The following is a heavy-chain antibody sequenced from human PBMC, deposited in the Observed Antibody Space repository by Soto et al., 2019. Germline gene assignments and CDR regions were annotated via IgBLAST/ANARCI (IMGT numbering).Heavy chain of an antibody. V-gene: IGHV4-34*01. Sequence: QVQLQQRGAGLLKPSETLSLTCAVYGGSFSGYYWRWIRQPPGKGLEWIGEINHSGSTNNNPSLKRRVTISVDTSKNQFSLKLSSVTAADTAVYYCARGRGGRGYSNYKNLPRIDYWGQGTLVTVSS. CDR1: GGSFSGYY. D-gene: IGHD4-4*01. CDR3: ARGRGGRGYSNYKNLPRIDY. CDR2: INHSGST. J-gene: IGHJ4*02.